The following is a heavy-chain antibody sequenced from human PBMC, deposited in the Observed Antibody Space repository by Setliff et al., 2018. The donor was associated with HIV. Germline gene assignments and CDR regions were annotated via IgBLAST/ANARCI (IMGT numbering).Heavy chain of an antibody. CDR1: GGSFSGYY. D-gene: IGHD3-16*01. V-gene: IGHV4-34*01. Sequence: SETLSLTCAVYGGSFSGYYWSWIRQPPGKGLECIGEINHSGSTNHNPSLKSRVTISVDTSKKQFSLKLSSVTAADTAVYYCARVFPHPYGNSWFDTWGQGILVTVSS. J-gene: IGHJ5*02. CDR3: ARVFPHPYGNSWFDT. CDR2: INHSGST.